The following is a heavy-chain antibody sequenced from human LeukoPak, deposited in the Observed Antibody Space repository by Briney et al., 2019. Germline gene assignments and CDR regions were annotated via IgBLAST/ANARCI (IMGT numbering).Heavy chain of an antibody. CDR3: ARGRPGDYIAY. J-gene: IGHJ4*02. V-gene: IGHV1-2*02. CDR1: GYTFTGYF. D-gene: IGHD6-25*01. CDR2: INPNSGGT. Sequence: ASVKVSCKASGYTFTGYFMHWVRQAPGQGLEWMGWINPNSGGTSYLQNFQGRVTMTRDTSISTAYMDLSRLRSDDTAVYYCARGRPGDYIAYCGQGSPLTVSS.